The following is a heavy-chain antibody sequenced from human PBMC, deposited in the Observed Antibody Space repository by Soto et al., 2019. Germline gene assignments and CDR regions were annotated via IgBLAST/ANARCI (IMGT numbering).Heavy chain of an antibody. Sequence: GASVKVSCKASGYTFTSYDINWVRQATGQGLEWMGWMNPNSGNTGYAQKFQGRVTMTRNTSISTAYMELSSLRSEDTAVYYCARGKSSLRSSPPYYYYYYGMDVWGQGTTVTVSS. CDR1: GYTFTSYD. CDR3: ARGKSSLRSSPPYYYYYYGMDV. J-gene: IGHJ6*02. V-gene: IGHV1-8*01. CDR2: MNPNSGNT. D-gene: IGHD6-6*01.